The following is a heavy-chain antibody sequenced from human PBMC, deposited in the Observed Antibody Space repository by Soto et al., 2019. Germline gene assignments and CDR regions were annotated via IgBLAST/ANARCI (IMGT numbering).Heavy chain of an antibody. J-gene: IGHJ4*02. CDR1: GGPFSSFA. CDR2: IIPLDGTT. V-gene: IGHV1-69*06. Sequence: QVQLVQSGAEVKKPGSSVKVSCTTSGGPFSSFAINWVRQAPGQGLEWMGGIIPLDGTTTYAEKIQGRVTITADTSTSPAYMDLSSLTLEDTAVYYCARSFTKSRRGGVAFDYWGQGTLLTVSS. CDR3: ARSFTKSRRGGVAFDY. D-gene: IGHD3-3*01.